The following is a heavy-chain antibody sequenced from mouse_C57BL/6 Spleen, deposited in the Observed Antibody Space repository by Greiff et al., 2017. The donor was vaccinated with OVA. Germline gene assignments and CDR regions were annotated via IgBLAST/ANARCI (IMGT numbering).Heavy chain of an antibody. Sequence: EVQLQQSGPELVKPGASVKISCKASGYTFTDYYMNWVKQSHGKSLEWIGDINPNNGGTSYNQKFKGKATLTVDKSSSTAYMELRSLTSEDSAVYYCASSKGYDYDAMDYWGQGTSVTVSS. D-gene: IGHD2-10*02. CDR3: ASSKGYDYDAMDY. CDR1: GYTFTDYY. J-gene: IGHJ4*01. CDR2: INPNNGGT. V-gene: IGHV1-26*01.